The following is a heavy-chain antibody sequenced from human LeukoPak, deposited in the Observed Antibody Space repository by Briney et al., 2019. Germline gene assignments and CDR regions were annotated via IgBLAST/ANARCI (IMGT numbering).Heavy chain of an antibody. CDR1: GFTFSTYG. CDR3: AKDQRGWYSSGWEPRGRHFDY. V-gene: IGHV3-30*18. J-gene: IGHJ4*02. Sequence: GGSLRLSCAASGFTFSTYGMHWVRQAPGKGLEWVAVISYDGISEYYADSVKGRFTISRDNSKNTLYLQMNSLRAEDTAVYYCAKDQRGWYSSGWEPRGRHFDYWGQGTLVTVSS. D-gene: IGHD6-19*01. CDR2: ISYDGISE.